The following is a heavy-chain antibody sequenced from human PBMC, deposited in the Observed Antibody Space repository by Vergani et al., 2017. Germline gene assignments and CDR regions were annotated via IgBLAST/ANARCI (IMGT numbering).Heavy chain of an antibody. Sequence: EVQLVESGGGLVKPGGSLRLSCAASGFTFSSYSMNWVRQAPGKGLEWVSYISSSSTIYYADSVKGRFTISRDNAKNSLYLQMNSLRAEDTAVYYCARDISEVNRVYYGSGSLFDPWGQGTLVTVSS. D-gene: IGHD3-10*01. J-gene: IGHJ5*02. CDR1: GFTFSSYS. V-gene: IGHV3-21*05. CDR3: ARDISEVNRVYYGSGSLFDP. CDR2: ISSSSTI.